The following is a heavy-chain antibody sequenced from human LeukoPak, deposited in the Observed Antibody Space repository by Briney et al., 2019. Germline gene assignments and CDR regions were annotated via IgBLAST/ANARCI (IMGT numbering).Heavy chain of an antibody. J-gene: IGHJ4*02. CDR2: IYYSGST. D-gene: IGHD5-12*01. CDR1: GGSISSYY. Sequence: SETLSLTCTVSGGSISSYYWSGLRQPPGKGLEWIGYIYYSGSTNYNPSLKSRVTISVDTSKNQFSLKLSSVTAADTAVYYCARHPDYLFDYWGQGTLVTVSS. V-gene: IGHV4-59*08. CDR3: ARHPDYLFDY.